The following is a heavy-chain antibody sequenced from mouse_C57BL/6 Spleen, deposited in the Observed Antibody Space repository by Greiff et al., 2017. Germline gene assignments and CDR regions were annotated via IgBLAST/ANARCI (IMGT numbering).Heavy chain of an antibody. CDR2: ISSGSSTI. Sequence: DVMLVESGGGLVKPGGSLKLSCAASGFTFSDYGMHWVRQAPEKGLEWVAYISSGSSTIYYADTVKGRFTISRDNAKNTLFLQMTSLRSEDTAMYYCANGEGNPWFAYWGQGTLVTVSA. J-gene: IGHJ3*01. CDR3: ANGEGNPWFAY. V-gene: IGHV5-17*01. CDR1: GFTFSDYG. D-gene: IGHD2-1*01.